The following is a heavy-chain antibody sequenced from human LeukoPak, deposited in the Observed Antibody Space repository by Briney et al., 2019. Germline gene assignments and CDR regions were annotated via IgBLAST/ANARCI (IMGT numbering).Heavy chain of an antibody. D-gene: IGHD2-2*02. Sequence: PSETLSLTCTVSGGSISSSSYYWGWIRQPPGKGLEWIGSIYYSGSTNYNPSLKSRVTISVDTSKNQFSLKLSSVTAADTAVYYCARSRYCSSTSCYTGVRAFDIWGQGTMVTVSS. CDR1: GGSISSSSYY. V-gene: IGHV4-39*07. J-gene: IGHJ3*02. CDR3: ARSRYCSSTSCYTGVRAFDI. CDR2: IYYSGST.